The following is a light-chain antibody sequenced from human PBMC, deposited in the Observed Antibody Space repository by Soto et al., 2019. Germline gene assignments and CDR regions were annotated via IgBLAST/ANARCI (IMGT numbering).Light chain of an antibody. CDR2: DAS. CDR3: QQYNSYQWT. CDR1: QSISSW. Sequence: DLQRPPSPSTLSSSVGYIFPINCRASQSISSWLAWYQQKPGKAPKLLIYDASSLESGVPSRFSGSGSGKEFTITISSLQTDDFENYYCQQYNSYQWTGGQGTKGDIK. V-gene: IGKV1-5*01. J-gene: IGKJ1*01.